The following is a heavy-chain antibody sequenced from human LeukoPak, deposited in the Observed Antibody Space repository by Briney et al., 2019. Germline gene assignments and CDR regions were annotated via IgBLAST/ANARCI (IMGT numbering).Heavy chain of an antibody. CDR3: AGTDTSGYDRFDY. V-gene: IGHV4-4*07. CDR2: IYTSGNT. CDR1: GGSISSYY. Sequence: SETLSLTCTVSGGSISSYYWNWIRQPAGKGLEWIGRIYTSGNTNYSPSLKSRVTISVDKSKNQFSPKLSSVTAADTAVYYCAGTDTSGYDRFDYWGQGALVTVSS. D-gene: IGHD3-22*01. J-gene: IGHJ4*02.